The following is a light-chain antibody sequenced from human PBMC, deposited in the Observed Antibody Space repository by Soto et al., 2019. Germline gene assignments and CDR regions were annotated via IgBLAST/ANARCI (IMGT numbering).Light chain of an antibody. J-gene: IGKJ2*01. CDR3: QLYDSSHPRYT. V-gene: IGKV3-20*01. Sequence: EIVLTQSPGTLSLSPGERATLSCRTSQPVHISYLAWYQQKPGQAPRLLIYGASGRATGIPDRFSGSGSGTDFTLTISRLEPEDFAVYYCQLYDSSHPRYTFGQGTKLEIK. CDR2: GAS. CDR1: QPVHISY.